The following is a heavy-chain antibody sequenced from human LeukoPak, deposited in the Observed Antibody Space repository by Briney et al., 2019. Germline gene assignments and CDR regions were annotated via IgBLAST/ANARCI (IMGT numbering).Heavy chain of an antibody. V-gene: IGHV4-59*01. CDR3: ARDRIDWVHGMDV. Sequence: SETLSLTCTVSGGSISSYYWSWIRQPPGKGLEWIGYIYYSGSTNYNPSLKSRVTISVDTSKNQFSLKLSSVTAADTAVYYCARDRIDWVHGMDVWGQGTTVTVSS. CDR1: GGSISSYY. CDR2: IYYSGST. J-gene: IGHJ6*02. D-gene: IGHD3-9*01.